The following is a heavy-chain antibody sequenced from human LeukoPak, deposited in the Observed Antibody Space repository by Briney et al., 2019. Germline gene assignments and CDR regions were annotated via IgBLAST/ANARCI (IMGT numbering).Heavy chain of an antibody. D-gene: IGHD3-10*01. J-gene: IGHJ4*02. CDR2: IYYSGST. V-gene: IGHV4-59*12. Sequence: PSETLSLTCTVSGCSISNKYWSWIRQPPGKGLEWIGYIYYSGSTNYNPALKSRVTIFVDTSKNQFSLKLSSVTAADTAVYYCARGRFGSFYYFNYWGQGTLVTVSS. CDR3: ARGRFGSFYYFNY. CDR1: GCSISNKY.